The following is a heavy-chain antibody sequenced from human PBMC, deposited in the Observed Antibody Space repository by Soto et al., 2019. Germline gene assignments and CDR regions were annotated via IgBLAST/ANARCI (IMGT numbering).Heavy chain of an antibody. CDR3: ARQECSGGSCYVTSDYYYYYGMDV. J-gene: IGHJ6*02. V-gene: IGHV5-10-1*01. CDR2: IDPSDSYT. Sequence: GESLKISCKGSGYSFTSYWISWVRQMPGKGLEWMGRIDPSDSYTNYSPSFQGHVTISADKSISTAYLQWSSLKASDTAMYYCARQECSGGSCYVTSDYYYYYGMDVWGQGTTVTV. CDR1: GYSFTSYW. D-gene: IGHD2-15*01.